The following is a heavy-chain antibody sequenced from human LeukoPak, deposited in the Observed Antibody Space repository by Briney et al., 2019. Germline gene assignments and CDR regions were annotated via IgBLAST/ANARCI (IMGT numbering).Heavy chain of an antibody. CDR1: GYTFTSYG. Sequence: ASVKVSCKASGYTFTSYGISWVRQPPGQGLEWMGWISAYNGNTNYAQKLQGRVTITTDTSTDTAYMELRSLRSDDTAVYYCASDVLLWFGHTPVVDDNWFDPWGQGTLVTVSS. V-gene: IGHV1-18*01. D-gene: IGHD3-10*01. J-gene: IGHJ5*02. CDR3: ASDVLLWFGHTPVVDDNWFDP. CDR2: ISAYNGNT.